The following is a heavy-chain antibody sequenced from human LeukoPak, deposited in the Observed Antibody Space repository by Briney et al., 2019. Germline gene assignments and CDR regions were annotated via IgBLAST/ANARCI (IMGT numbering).Heavy chain of an antibody. CDR2: INYTGST. Sequence: SETLSLTCSVSGGSISSYYWSWIRQPPGKGLEWIGYINYTGSTNYNPSLESRVTISIDTSKKQLSLKLRSVTAADTAVYYCARDRRESSKPNDALDIWGQGTMVTVSS. CDR1: GGSISSYY. CDR3: ARDRRESSKPNDALDI. V-gene: IGHV4-59*01. D-gene: IGHD4-11*01. J-gene: IGHJ3*02.